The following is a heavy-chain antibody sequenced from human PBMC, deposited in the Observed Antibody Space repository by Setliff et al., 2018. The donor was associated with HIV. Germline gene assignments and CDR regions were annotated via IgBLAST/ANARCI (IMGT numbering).Heavy chain of an antibody. J-gene: IGHJ4*02. CDR2: INPSDGST. V-gene: IGHV1-46*01. CDR1: GYTFTSYY. D-gene: IGHD3-3*01. Sequence: ASVKVSCKESGYTFTSYYMHWVRQAPGQGLEWMGIINPSDGSTSYEQKFQGRVTMTRDTSTSTVYMELSSLRSEDTALYYCARVFYSRGSGYYKGLDYWGQGTLVTVSS. CDR3: ARVFYSRGSGYYKGLDY.